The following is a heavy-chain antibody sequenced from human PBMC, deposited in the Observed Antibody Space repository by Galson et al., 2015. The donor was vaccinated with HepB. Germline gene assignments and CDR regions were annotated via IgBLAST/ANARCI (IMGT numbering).Heavy chain of an antibody. D-gene: IGHD4-17*01. V-gene: IGHV4-59*01. CDR3: ASTRGYGDSYFDY. CDR1: GGSIGSYY. Sequence: SETLSLTCTVSGGSIGSYYWSWIRQPPGKGLEWIGYIYYSGSTNYNPSLKSRVTISVDTSKNQFSLKLSSVTAADTAVYYCASTRGYGDSYFDYWGQGTLVTVSS. CDR2: IYYSGST. J-gene: IGHJ4*02.